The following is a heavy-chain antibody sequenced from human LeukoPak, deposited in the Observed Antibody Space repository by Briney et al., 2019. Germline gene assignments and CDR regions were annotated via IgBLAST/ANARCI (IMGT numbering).Heavy chain of an antibody. CDR3: AKDPKKYSGSYTELNWFDP. Sequence: GGSLRLSCAASGFAFSSYGMHWVRQAPGKGLEWVAFIRYDGSNKYYADSVKGRFTISRDNSKNTLYLQMNSLRAEDTAVYYCAKDPKKYSGSYTELNWFDPWGQGTLVTVSS. CDR1: GFAFSSYG. J-gene: IGHJ5*02. D-gene: IGHD1-26*01. CDR2: IRYDGSNK. V-gene: IGHV3-30*02.